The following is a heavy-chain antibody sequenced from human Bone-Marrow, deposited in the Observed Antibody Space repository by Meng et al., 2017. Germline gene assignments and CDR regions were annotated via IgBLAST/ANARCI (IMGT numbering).Heavy chain of an antibody. V-gene: IGHV3-21*01. Sequence: GESLKISCAASGFTFSSYSMNWVRQAPGKGLEWVSSISSSSSYIYYADSVKGRFTISRDNAKNSLYLQMNSLRAEDTAVYYCARGPVDSSGYYYADCWFDPWGQGTLVTVSS. CDR2: ISSSSSYI. D-gene: IGHD3-22*01. J-gene: IGHJ5*02. CDR3: ARGPVDSSGYYYADCWFDP. CDR1: GFTFSSYS.